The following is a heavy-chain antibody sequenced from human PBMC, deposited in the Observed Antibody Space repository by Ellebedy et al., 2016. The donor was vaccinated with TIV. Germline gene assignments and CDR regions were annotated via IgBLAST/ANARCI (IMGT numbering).Heavy chain of an antibody. CDR1: GFTFSSYS. D-gene: IGHD3-22*01. CDR3: ARGSYYYDSSGYYSDY. Sequence: GGSLRLSXAASGFTFSSYSMNWVRQAPGKGLEWVSYISSSGSTIYYADSVKGRYTISRDNAKNSLYLQMNSLRAEDTAVYYCARGSYYYDSSGYYSDYWGQGTLVTVSS. J-gene: IGHJ4*02. V-gene: IGHV3-48*04. CDR2: ISSSGSTI.